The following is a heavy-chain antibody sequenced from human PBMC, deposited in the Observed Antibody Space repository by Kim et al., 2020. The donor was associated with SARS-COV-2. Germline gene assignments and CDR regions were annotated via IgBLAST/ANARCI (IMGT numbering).Heavy chain of an antibody. Sequence: ASVKVSCKASGYRFNSFDINWVRQATGQGLEWMGWMNPKSGNTGYEQRFKGRVTLTKSTSESTAYMELSSLTFEDTSVYYCARGYSSSSQLYFFYMDVWGKGTTVTDS. CDR2: MNPKSGNT. D-gene: IGHD6-6*01. J-gene: IGHJ6*03. V-gene: IGHV1-8*01. CDR3: ARGYSSSSQLYFFYMDV. CDR1: GYRFNSFD.